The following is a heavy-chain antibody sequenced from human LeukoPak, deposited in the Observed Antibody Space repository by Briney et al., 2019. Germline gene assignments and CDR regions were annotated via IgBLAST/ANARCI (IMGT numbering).Heavy chain of an antibody. Sequence: SETLSLTCSVSGDSISTSSYYWGWIRQPPGKGLEWIGSIYYSGSTYYNPSLKSRVTISVDTSKNQFSLKLSSVTAADTAVYYCARGDYGSGYRNWFDPWGQGTLVTVSS. D-gene: IGHD3-10*01. J-gene: IGHJ5*02. CDR2: IYYSGST. CDR3: ARGDYGSGYRNWFDP. V-gene: IGHV4-39*07. CDR1: GDSISTSSYY.